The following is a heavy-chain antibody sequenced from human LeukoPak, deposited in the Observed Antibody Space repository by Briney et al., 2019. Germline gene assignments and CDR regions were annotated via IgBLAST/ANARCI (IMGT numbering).Heavy chain of an antibody. Sequence: SETLSLTCSVSGGSINNYYWSWIRQPPGQGLEWIGSVYYSGSTNYNPSLKSRATISVDTSTNQFSLKLKSVTAADTAVYYCAKHLSNTFYVRIWFDPWGQGTLVTVSS. CDR1: GGSINNYY. J-gene: IGHJ5*02. D-gene: IGHD2/OR15-2a*01. CDR3: AKHLSNTFYVRIWFDP. CDR2: VYYSGST. V-gene: IGHV4-59*01.